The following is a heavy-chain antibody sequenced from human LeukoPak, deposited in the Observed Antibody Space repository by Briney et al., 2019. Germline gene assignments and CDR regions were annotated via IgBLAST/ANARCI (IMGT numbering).Heavy chain of an antibody. Sequence: EASVKVSCKASGYTFTSYYMHWVRQAPGQGLEWMGIINPSGGSTSYAQKFQGRVTMTRDTSTSTVYMELSSLRSEDTAVYYCARDLALTYYDFWGVSVMDVWGKGTTVTVSS. J-gene: IGHJ6*04. D-gene: IGHD3-3*01. CDR2: INPSGGST. CDR3: ARDLALTYYDFWGVSVMDV. V-gene: IGHV1-46*01. CDR1: GYTFTSYY.